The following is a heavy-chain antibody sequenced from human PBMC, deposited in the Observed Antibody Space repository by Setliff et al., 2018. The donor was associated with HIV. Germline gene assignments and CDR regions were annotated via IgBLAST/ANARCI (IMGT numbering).Heavy chain of an antibody. CDR3: VRVDYGDYDWFDP. D-gene: IGHD4-17*01. J-gene: IGHJ5*02. CDR1: GVSISNSLW. V-gene: IGHV4-4*02. CDR2: VSHSGST. Sequence: PSETLSLTCVVSGVSISNSLWWTWVRQPPGKGLEWIGEVSHSGSTYYNPSLKSRVTISVDTTKSQISPKLISVTAADTAVFYCVRVDYGDYDWFDPWGQGTPVTVSS.